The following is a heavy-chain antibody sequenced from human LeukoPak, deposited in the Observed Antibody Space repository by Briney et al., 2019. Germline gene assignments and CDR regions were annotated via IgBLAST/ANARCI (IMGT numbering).Heavy chain of an antibody. D-gene: IGHD6-6*01. CDR3: AKDDRYSRSFGFDY. CDR2: IWYDASNK. CDR1: GISFRSYG. V-gene: IGHV3-30*02. Sequence: GGSLRLSCAASGISFRSYGMHWVRQAPGKGLEWVTFIWYDASNKYYAESVKGRFTISRDNSKNTLYLQMNSLRVEDTAVYYCAKDDRYSRSFGFDYWGQGTLVTVSS. J-gene: IGHJ4*02.